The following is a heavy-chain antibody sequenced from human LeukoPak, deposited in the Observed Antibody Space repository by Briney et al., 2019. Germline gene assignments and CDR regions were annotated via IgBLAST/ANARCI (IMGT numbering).Heavy chain of an antibody. CDR2: ISGSGGST. Sequence: GGSLRLSCAASGFTFSSYAMSWVRQAPGKGLEWVSAISGSGGSTYYADSVKGRFTISRDNSKNTLYLQMNSLRAEDTAVYYCARDYGSGSYRGMDVWGQGTTVTVSS. D-gene: IGHD3-10*01. J-gene: IGHJ6*02. V-gene: IGHV3-23*01. CDR1: GFTFSSYA. CDR3: ARDYGSGSYRGMDV.